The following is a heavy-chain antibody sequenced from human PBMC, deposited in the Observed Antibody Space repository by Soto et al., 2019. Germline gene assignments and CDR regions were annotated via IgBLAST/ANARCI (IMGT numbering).Heavy chain of an antibody. V-gene: IGHV1-18*01. J-gene: IGHJ4*02. Sequence: ASVKVSCKASDYTFTSYGIIWVRQAPGQGLEWIGWISVYNGNTNYAQKFRGRVTMTTDISTTTAYMEMRSLRSDDTAVYYCARSGSSWNLREFDYWGQGTLVTVSS. D-gene: IGHD6-13*01. CDR2: ISVYNGNT. CDR3: ARSGSSWNLREFDY. CDR1: DYTFTSYG.